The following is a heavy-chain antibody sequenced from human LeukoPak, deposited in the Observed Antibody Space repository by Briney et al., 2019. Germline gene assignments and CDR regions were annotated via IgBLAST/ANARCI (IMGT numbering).Heavy chain of an antibody. D-gene: IGHD5-12*01. CDR3: ARTGTIVATIKPYYYYGMDV. J-gene: IGHJ6*02. CDR2: TYYRSKWYN. V-gene: IGHV6-1*01. Sequence: SQTLSLTCAISGDSVSSNSAAWNWIRQSPSRGLEWLGRTYYRSKWYNDYAVSVKSRITTNPDTSKNQFSLQLNSVTPEDTAVYYCARTGTIVATIKPYYYYGMDVWGQGTTVTVSS. CDR1: GDSVSSNSAA.